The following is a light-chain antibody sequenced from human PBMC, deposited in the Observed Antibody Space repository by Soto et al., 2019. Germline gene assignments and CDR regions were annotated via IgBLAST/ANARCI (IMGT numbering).Light chain of an antibody. V-gene: IGKV1-39*01. J-gene: IGKJ2*01. CDR3: QQSYSIPYT. Sequence: DIQMTQSPSSLSASVGDRVTITCRASQSISSHLNWYQQRPGRAPKLLIYGASNLQSGVPSRFSGRGSGTDFALTISSLQPDDFATYYCQQSYSIPYTFGPGTKLEIK. CDR1: QSISSH. CDR2: GAS.